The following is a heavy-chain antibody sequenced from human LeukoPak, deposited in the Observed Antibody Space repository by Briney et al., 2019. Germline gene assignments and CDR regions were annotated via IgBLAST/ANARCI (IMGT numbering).Heavy chain of an antibody. CDR3: ARVYYNSLGYAFDV. CDR1: GFIFSDYY. V-gene: IGHV3-11*04. Sequence: PGGSLRLSCEASGFIFSDYYMGWIRQAPGKGLEWVSYISGSRSTTYYADSVKGRFTIARDNAKNSLYLQMDSLRAEDTALYYCARVYYNSLGYAFDVWGQGTMVSVT. J-gene: IGHJ3*01. D-gene: IGHD3-22*01. CDR2: ISGSRSTT.